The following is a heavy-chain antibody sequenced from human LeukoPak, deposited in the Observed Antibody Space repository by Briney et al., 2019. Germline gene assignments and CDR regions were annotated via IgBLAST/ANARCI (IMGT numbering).Heavy chain of an antibody. CDR3: TRDFAGYTYGPGFDY. Sequence: GSLRLSCTGSGFIFGDYAMSWVRQAPGKGLEWVGFIRNKPYGGTKEYVPSVEGRFSISRDDSRRIAYLQLNSLKTEDTAVYYCTRDFAGYTYGPGFDYWGQGTLVTVSS. CDR2: IRNKPYGGTK. CDR1: GFIFGDYA. V-gene: IGHV3-49*04. D-gene: IGHD5-18*01. J-gene: IGHJ4*02.